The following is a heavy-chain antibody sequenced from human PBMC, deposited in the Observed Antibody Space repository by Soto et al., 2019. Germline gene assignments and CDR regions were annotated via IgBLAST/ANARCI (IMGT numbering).Heavy chain of an antibody. CDR1: GFTFSNYW. CDR2: INSDGSST. CDR3: TRGNYYDSSVIGKVDY. D-gene: IGHD3-22*01. V-gene: IGHV3-74*01. Sequence: PGGSLRLSCAASGFTFSNYWMHWVRQAPGKGLVWVSRINSDGSSTSYADSVKGRFTISRDNAKNTLYLQMNSLRAEDTAVYYCTRGNYYDSSVIGKVDYWGQGTLVTVSS. J-gene: IGHJ4*02.